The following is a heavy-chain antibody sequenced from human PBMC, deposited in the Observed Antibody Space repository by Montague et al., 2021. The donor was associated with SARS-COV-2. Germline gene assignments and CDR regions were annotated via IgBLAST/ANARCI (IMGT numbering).Heavy chain of an antibody. J-gene: IGHJ2*01. CDR3: AGDRGRFWHFDL. V-gene: IGHV4-59*01. CDR1: GDSISGYY. Sequence: SETLSLTCTVSGDSISGYYWNWIRQSPGKGLEWIGYIYYSGSTKYNPSFKSRVTMLVDTSKRQMSLRLNSVTAADTAVYYCAGDRGRFWHFDLWGRGTLVTVSS. CDR2: IYYSGST. D-gene: IGHD5-12*01.